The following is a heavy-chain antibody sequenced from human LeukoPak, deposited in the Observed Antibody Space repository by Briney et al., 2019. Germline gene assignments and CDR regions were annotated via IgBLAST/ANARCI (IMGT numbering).Heavy chain of an antibody. D-gene: IGHD2/OR15-2a*01. CDR3: AKVGTVYFPLDF. J-gene: IGHJ4*02. Sequence: GGSLGLSCVASGFTFTSSAMSWVRQAPGKGLEWVSAISGRSGTTYYADSVKGRFTISRDNSKSTLYLQMNSLRAGDTAVYYCAKVGTVYFPLDFWGQGTLVTVSS. CDR1: GFTFTSSA. CDR2: ISGRSGTT. V-gene: IGHV3-23*01.